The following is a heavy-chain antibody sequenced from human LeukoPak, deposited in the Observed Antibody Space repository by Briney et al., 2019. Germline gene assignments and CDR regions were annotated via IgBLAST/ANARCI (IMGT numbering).Heavy chain of an antibody. J-gene: IGHJ4*02. D-gene: IGHD3/OR15-3a*01. CDR3: AKRGVVIRVILVGFHKEAYYFES. CDR1: GFTFDYYA. V-gene: IGHV3-23*01. CDR2: ITDNGGRT. Sequence: GGSLRLSCAASGFTFDYYAMNWVRQTPGRGLDWVSTITDNGGRTYYADSVKGRFTISRDNPKNTLYLQMNSLRAEDTAVYFCAKRGVVIRVILVGFHKEAYYFESWGQGALVTVSS.